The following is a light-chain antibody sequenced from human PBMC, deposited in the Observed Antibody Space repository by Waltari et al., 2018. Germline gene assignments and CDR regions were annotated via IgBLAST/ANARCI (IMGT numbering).Light chain of an antibody. CDR2: WAF. CDR1: RNLFYNFNHNNY. J-gene: IGKJ4*01. V-gene: IGKV4-1*01. CDR3: QQYYTTPYT. Sequence: DIEMTQSSDSLALSLGERATIHCKSSRNLFYNFNHNNYLAWYQQKPGQPPKLLIYWAFTRESGVPDRFSGSGSGTDFTLTINSLQSEDVAIYYCQQYYTTPYTFGGGTKVEIK.